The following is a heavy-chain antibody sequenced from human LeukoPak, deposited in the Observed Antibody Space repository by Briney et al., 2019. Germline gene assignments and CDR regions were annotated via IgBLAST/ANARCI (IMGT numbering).Heavy chain of an antibody. CDR3: ATADAPPDRVTIFWMPDF. J-gene: IGHJ4*02. V-gene: IGHV1-2*06. D-gene: IGHD3-9*01. CDR2: INPDSGGT. Sequence: APVKVSCKASGYAFTGSYIHWVRQAPGQGLEWMGRINPDSGGTNYAQSFQGRVTMTRDTSISTAYMELSRLRSDDTAIYYCATADAPPDRVTIFWMPDFWGQGTLVTVSS. CDR1: GYAFTGSY.